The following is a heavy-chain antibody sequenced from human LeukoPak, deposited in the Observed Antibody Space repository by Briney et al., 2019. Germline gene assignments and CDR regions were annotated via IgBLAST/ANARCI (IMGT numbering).Heavy chain of an antibody. CDR3: ARDFVPLVLPAATKASYSGMDV. CDR1: GGSISSGAYY. V-gene: IGHV4-31*03. J-gene: IGHJ6*02. D-gene: IGHD2-2*01. Sequence: SETLSLTCTVSGGSISSGAYYWSWIRQHPGKGLEWIGYIYYNGSTYYNPSLTSRATISVDTSKNQFSLKLRSVTAADTAVYYCARDFVPLVLPAATKASYSGMDVWGQGTTVTVSS. CDR2: IYYNGST.